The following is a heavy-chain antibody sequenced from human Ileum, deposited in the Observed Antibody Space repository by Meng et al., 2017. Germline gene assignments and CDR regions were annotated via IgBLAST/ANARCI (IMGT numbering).Heavy chain of an antibody. CDR3: ASLRYNWNYSADY. J-gene: IGHJ4*02. Sequence: APLQGSGPGPVEPSGPLSLTCAVSGGSISSSNVWSWVRQPPGKGLEWIGEIYHSGSTNQNPSLKSRVTISVDKSKNQFSLKLSSVTAADTAVYYCASLRYNWNYSADYWGQGTLVTVSS. D-gene: IGHD1-7*01. CDR1: GGSISSSNV. CDR2: IYHSGST. V-gene: IGHV4-4*02.